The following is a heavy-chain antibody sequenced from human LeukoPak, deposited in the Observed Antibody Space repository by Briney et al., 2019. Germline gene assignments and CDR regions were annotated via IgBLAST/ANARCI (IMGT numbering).Heavy chain of an antibody. V-gene: IGHV4-34*01. CDR1: GGSFSGYC. CDR2: INHSGST. J-gene: IGHJ2*01. CDR3: ARRSSKRFNWYFDL. Sequence: SETLSLTCAVYGGSFSGYCWSWIRQPPGKGLEWIGEINHSGSTNYNPSLKSRVNISVDTSKNQFSLKLSSVTAADTAVYYCARRSSKRFNWYFDLWGRGTLVTVSP. D-gene: IGHD5-24*01.